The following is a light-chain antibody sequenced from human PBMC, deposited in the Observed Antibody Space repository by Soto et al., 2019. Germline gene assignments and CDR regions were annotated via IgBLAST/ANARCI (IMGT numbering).Light chain of an antibody. Sequence: QSALTQPASVSGSPGQSITISCTGTSSDVGSHNFVSWHQQHPGKAPKFMIYVVNNRPSGVSNRFSGSKSGNTASLTISGLQADDEDDYYCSSYTSTNTWVFCGGNKLAVL. J-gene: IGLJ3*02. CDR1: SSDVGSHNF. CDR2: VVN. CDR3: SSYTSTNTWV. V-gene: IGLV2-14*01.